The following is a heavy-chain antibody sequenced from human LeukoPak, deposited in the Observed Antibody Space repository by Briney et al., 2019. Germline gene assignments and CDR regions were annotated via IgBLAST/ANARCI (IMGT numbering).Heavy chain of an antibody. V-gene: IGHV4-34*01. CDR3: ARRQYYESSGYAGALEY. Sequence: SETLSLTCAVYGGSFSGYYWSWIRQPPGKGLEWIGEINHSGSTNYNPSLKSRVTISVDTSKNQFSLKLSSVTAADTAVYYCARRQYYESSGYAGALEYWGQGTLVTVSS. J-gene: IGHJ4*02. CDR2: INHSGST. D-gene: IGHD3-22*01. CDR1: GGSFSGYY.